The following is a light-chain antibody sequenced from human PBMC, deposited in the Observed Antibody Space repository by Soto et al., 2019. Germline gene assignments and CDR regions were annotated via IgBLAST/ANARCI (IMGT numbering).Light chain of an antibody. CDR2: EVS. CDR3: SSYTSGKTGV. V-gene: IGLV2-14*01. J-gene: IGLJ2*01. CDR1: SSDVGAYKY. Sequence: QSALTQPASVSGSPGQSITISCTGTSSDVGAYKYVSWYQQHPGRAPKLMIYEVSNRPSGVSNRFSGSKSGNTASLTISGLQAEDEADYYCSSYTSGKTGVFGGGTKLTVL.